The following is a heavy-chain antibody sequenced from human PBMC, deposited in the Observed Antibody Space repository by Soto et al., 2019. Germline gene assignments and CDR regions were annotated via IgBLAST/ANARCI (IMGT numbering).Heavy chain of an antibody. V-gene: IGHV3-21*01. CDR3: ARDHRYCSGSSCRPYYYYYGMDV. D-gene: IGHD2-15*01. J-gene: IGHJ6*02. CDR1: RFTFTSYS. CDR2: ISGTSDYI. Sequence: GGSLRLSCGASRFTFTSYSMNWVRQAPGRGLEWVAAISGTSDYIYYTDSVKGRFTISRDNAKTSLYIQMNSLRAEDTAVYYCARDHRYCSGSSCRPYYYYYGMDVWGQGTTVTVS.